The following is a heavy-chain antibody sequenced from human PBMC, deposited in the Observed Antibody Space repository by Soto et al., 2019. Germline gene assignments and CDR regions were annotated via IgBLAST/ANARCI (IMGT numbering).Heavy chain of an antibody. CDR1: GFTFSSYA. V-gene: IGHV3-30-3*01. J-gene: IGHJ4*02. D-gene: IGHD6-19*01. CDR3: ARDLPARAVAGLFDY. Sequence: QVQLVESGGGVVQPGRSLRLSCAASGFTFSSYAMHWVRQAPGKGLEWVAVISYDGSNKYYADSVKGRFTISRDNSKNTLYLQMKSLRAEDTAVYYCARDLPARAVAGLFDYWGQGTLVTVSS. CDR2: ISYDGSNK.